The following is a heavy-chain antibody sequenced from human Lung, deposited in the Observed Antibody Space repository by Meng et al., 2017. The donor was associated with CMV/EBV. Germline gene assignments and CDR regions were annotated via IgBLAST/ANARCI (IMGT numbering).Heavy chain of an antibody. J-gene: IGHJ4*02. Sequence: ASXXVSXKASGYTFTSYGIIWVRRAPGQGLEWMGWISPYDGNTNYVQTLQDRVTMTTDTPTSTAYMELRSLRSDDTAVYFCARERGYCGTTSCSDYFDYWGQGXLVTVSS. CDR3: ARERGYCGTTSCSDYFDY. CDR2: ISPYDGNT. V-gene: IGHV1-18*01. D-gene: IGHD2-2*01. CDR1: GYTFTSYG.